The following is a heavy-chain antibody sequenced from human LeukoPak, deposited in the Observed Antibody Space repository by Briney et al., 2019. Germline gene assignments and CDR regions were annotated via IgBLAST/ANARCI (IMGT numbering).Heavy chain of an antibody. J-gene: IGHJ5*02. Sequence: ASVKVSCKASGYTFTSYDINWVRQATGQGLEWMGWMNPNSGNTGYAQKFQGRVTITRNTSISTAHMELSSLRSEDTAVYYCARGRIIWFGELSAWGQGTLVTVSS. CDR3: ARGRIIWFGELSA. CDR1: GYTFTSYD. V-gene: IGHV1-8*03. D-gene: IGHD3-10*01. CDR2: MNPNSGNT.